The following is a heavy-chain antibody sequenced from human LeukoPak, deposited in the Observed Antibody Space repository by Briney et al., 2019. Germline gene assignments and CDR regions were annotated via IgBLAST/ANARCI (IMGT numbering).Heavy chain of an antibody. Sequence: NPSETLSLTCTVSGGSISSYYWSWIRQPPGKGLEWIGYIYYSGSTNYNPSLKSRVTISVDTSKNQFSLKLSSVTAADTAVYYCARRPGGSPYFDYWGQGTLVTVSS. J-gene: IGHJ4*02. CDR2: IYYSGST. V-gene: IGHV4-59*08. CDR1: GGSISSYY. D-gene: IGHD3-16*01. CDR3: ARRPGGSPYFDY.